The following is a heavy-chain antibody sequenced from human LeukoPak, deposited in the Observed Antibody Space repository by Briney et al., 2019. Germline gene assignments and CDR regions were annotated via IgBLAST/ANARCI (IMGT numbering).Heavy chain of an antibody. CDR3: ARDYQGGYGDKTVDY. D-gene: IGHD5-18*01. J-gene: IGHJ4*02. V-gene: IGHV4-4*02. Sequence: SETLSLTCAVSGGSISSSNWWSWVRQPPRKGLEWIGAIYHSGSTNYNPSIKSRVTISVDKSKTQYSLKLSSVTAADTAVYYCARDYQGGYGDKTVDYWGQGTLVTVAS. CDR1: GGSISSSNW. CDR2: IYHSGST.